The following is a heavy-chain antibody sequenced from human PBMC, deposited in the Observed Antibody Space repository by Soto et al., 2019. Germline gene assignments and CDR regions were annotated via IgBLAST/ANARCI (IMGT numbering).Heavy chain of an antibody. CDR2: SSGSGGST. CDR3: AKVWDWNYVSWFDP. CDR1: GFTFSSYA. Sequence: GASLRLSCASSGFTFSSYAMSWFRQAPGQGLEWVSTSSGSGGSTYYADAVKGRFTNSRDNSENTLYLQMNSLIAEDTAVYYCAKVWDWNYVSWFDPWGQGTLVTVSS. V-gene: IGHV3-23*01. D-gene: IGHD1-7*01. J-gene: IGHJ5*02.